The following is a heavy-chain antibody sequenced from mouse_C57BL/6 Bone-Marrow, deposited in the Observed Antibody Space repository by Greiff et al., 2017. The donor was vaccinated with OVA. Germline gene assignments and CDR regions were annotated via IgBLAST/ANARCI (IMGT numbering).Heavy chain of an antibody. CDR1: GYAFSSSW. J-gene: IGHJ3*01. CDR2: IYPGDGDT. V-gene: IGHV1-82*01. CDR3: AGGIYYYGSSWAWFAY. Sequence: VQLQQSGPELVKPGASVKISCKASGYAFSSSWMNWVKQRPGKGLEWIGRIYPGDGDTNYNGKFKGKATLTADKSSSTAYMQLSSLTSEDSAVYFCAGGIYYYGSSWAWFAYWGKGTLVTVSA. D-gene: IGHD1-1*01.